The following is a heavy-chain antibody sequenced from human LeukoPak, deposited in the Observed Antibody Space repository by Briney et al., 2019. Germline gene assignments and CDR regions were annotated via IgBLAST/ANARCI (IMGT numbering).Heavy chain of an antibody. V-gene: IGHV3-23*01. CDR2: ITGSGAFT. CDR1: GITFIKYS. CDR3: AKRSAESSGYFDY. J-gene: IGHJ4*02. Sequence: GGSLRLSCAASGITFIKYSMTWVRQAPGKGLEWVSAITGSGAFTDYADSVEGRFTISRDNSKNTLYLQMNSLRAEDTGVYYCAKRSAESSGYFDYWGQGTLVTVSS. D-gene: IGHD6-19*01.